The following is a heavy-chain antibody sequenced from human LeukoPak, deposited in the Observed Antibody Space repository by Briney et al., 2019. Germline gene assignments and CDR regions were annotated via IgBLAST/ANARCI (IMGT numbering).Heavy chain of an antibody. CDR1: GFTFSSFE. V-gene: IGHV3-48*03. D-gene: IGHD6-13*01. CDR2: IGSSGTNI. Sequence: GGSLRLSCAASGFTFSSFEMNWVRQAPGKGLEWVSYIGSSGTNIYSADSVKGRFTISRDNAKNSLYLQMNSLRAEDTAVYYCTRDRDRYTSRCFDYWGQGTLVTVSS. CDR3: TRDRDRYTSRCFDY. J-gene: IGHJ4*02.